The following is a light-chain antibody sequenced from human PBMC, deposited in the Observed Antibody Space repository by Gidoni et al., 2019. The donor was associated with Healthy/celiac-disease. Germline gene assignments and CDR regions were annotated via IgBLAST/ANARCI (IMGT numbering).Light chain of an antibody. CDR3: QKYNKWPPT. J-gene: IGKJ1*01. CDR1: QSVSSN. CDR2: GAS. Sequence: DIVMTQSPATLSVSPGERATLSCRASQSVSSNLAWYQQKPGQAPRLLIYGASTRATGIPARFSGSGSGTEFTLTISSLQSEDFAVYYCQKYNKWPPTFGQGTKVEIK. V-gene: IGKV3-15*01.